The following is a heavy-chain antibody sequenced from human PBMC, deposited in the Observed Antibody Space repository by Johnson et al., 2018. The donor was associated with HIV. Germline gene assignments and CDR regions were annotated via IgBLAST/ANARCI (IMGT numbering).Heavy chain of an antibody. CDR3: AGEGSCYSCGAFDI. CDR2: INWNGGST. J-gene: IGHJ3*02. V-gene: IGHV3-20*04. D-gene: IGHD2-15*01. Sequence: VQLVESGGGLIQPGGSLRLSCAASGFTFSSYGMSWVRQAPGKGLDWVSGINWNGGSTVYADSVKGRFAISRDNAKNSLYLQMNSLRAEDTAVYYCAGEGSCYSCGAFDIWGQGTMVTVSS. CDR1: GFTFSSYG.